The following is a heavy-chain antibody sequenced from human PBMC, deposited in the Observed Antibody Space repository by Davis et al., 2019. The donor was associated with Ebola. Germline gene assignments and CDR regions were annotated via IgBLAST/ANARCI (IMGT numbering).Heavy chain of an antibody. CDR3: ARGPSVATAHYFDY. Sequence: AASVKVSCKVSGYTLAELSVHWVRQAPGRGLEWMGAFDPEDGEAIYARKFQGRITMTEDTSTDTAYMELSSLRSEDTAVYYCARGPSVATAHYFDYWGQGTLVTVSS. CDR1: GYTLAELS. J-gene: IGHJ4*02. CDR2: FDPEDGEA. D-gene: IGHD2-21*02. V-gene: IGHV1-24*01.